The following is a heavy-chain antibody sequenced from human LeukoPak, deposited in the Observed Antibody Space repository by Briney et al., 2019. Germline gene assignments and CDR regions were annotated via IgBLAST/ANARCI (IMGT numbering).Heavy chain of an antibody. CDR1: GFTFSNYW. CDR3: ARVLSSSWYPVDY. Sequence: PGGSLRLSYAASGFTFSNYWMSRVRQAPGKGREGVANIKQDGSEKDYVDSVKGRFTISRDNAKNSLYLQMNSLRAEDTAVYYCARVLSSSWYPVDYWGQGTLVTVSS. J-gene: IGHJ4*02. D-gene: IGHD6-13*01. V-gene: IGHV3-7*01. CDR2: IKQDGSEK.